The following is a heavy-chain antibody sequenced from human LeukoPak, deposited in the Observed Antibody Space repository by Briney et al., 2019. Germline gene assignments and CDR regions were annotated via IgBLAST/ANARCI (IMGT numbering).Heavy chain of an antibody. CDR2: IYHSGST. D-gene: IGHD3-10*01. Sequence: SQTLSLTCAVSGGSISSGGYSWSWIRQPPGKGLEWIGYIYHSGSTYYNPSLKSRVTISVDRSKNQFSLKLSSVTAADTAVNYCAGGSYYGSGLSYWGQGTLVTVSS. J-gene: IGHJ4*02. CDR3: AGGSYYGSGLSY. CDR1: GGSISSGGYS. V-gene: IGHV4-30-2*01.